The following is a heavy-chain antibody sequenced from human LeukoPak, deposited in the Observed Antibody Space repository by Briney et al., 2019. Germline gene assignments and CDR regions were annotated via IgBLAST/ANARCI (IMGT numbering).Heavy chain of an antibody. CDR1: GGSFSGYY. CDR2: INHSGST. D-gene: IGHD6-13*01. CDR3: ARARLYLYSSSWYGPPAAYFDY. V-gene: IGHV4-34*01. J-gene: IGHJ4*02. Sequence: SETLSLTCAVYGGSFSGYYWSWIRQPPGKGLEWIGEINHSGSTNYNPSLKSRVTISVDTSKNQFSLKLSSVTAADTAVYYCARARLYLYSSSWYGPPAAYFDYWGQGTLVTVSS.